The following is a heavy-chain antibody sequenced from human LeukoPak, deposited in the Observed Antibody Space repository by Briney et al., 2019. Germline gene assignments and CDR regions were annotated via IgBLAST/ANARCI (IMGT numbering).Heavy chain of an antibody. D-gene: IGHD6-19*01. Sequence: GGSLRLSCAASGFTFDDYAMHRVRGAAGEGVRWVSGIGWDSGGIGYADAVKGRFTISRDNAKKSLYLQMNSLRAEDTALYYCAKDFYRAVAGSIEFWGQGILVTVSS. V-gene: IGHV3-9*01. CDR3: AKDFYRAVAGSIEF. CDR1: GFTFDDYA. CDR2: IGWDSGGI. J-gene: IGHJ4*02.